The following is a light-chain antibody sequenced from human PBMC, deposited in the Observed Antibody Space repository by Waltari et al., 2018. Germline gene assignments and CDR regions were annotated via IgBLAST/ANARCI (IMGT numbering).Light chain of an antibody. Sequence: QSALTQPRSVSGSPGQSVTTSCTVSSSDVGRYDYVSWYQQRPGQPPKPIISEFSQRPSGVPGRFSGSKSGNTASLTISGLQADDEADYYCYSYAATYSIFGGGTKLTVL. CDR1: SSDVGRYDY. V-gene: IGLV2-11*01. CDR3: YSYAATYSI. CDR2: EFS. J-gene: IGLJ2*01.